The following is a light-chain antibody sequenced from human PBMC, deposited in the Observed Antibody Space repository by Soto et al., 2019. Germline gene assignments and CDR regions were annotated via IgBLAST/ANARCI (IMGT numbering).Light chain of an antibody. J-gene: IGKJ4*01. V-gene: IGKV3-15*01. Sequence: EMVMTQSPATLSVSPGERATLSCRASQSVSSNLAWYQQKPGQAPRLLIYGASTRATGIPARFSGSGSGTEFTLTISSLQSEDFAVYYCQQYNNWPPLLTFGGGTKVEIK. CDR2: GAS. CDR3: QQYNNWPPLLT. CDR1: QSVSSN.